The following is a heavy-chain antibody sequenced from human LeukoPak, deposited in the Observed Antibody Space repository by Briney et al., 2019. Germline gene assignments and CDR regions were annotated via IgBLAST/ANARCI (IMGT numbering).Heavy chain of an antibody. CDR3: ARLDSSGWDDY. V-gene: IGHV4-39*01. Sequence: PSETLSLTCTVSGGSIRGSVYFWGWIRQPPGEGLEWIGSIYHSGSTYYHPSLKSRVTISVDTSKNQFSLRLSSVTAADTAVYYCARLDSSGWDDYWGQGTLVTVSS. CDR1: GGSIRGSVYF. D-gene: IGHD6-19*01. CDR2: IYHSGST. J-gene: IGHJ4*02.